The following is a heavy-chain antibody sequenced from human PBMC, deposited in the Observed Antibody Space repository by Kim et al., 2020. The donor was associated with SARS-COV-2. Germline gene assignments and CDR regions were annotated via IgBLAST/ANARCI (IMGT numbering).Heavy chain of an antibody. J-gene: IGHJ4*02. V-gene: IGHV4-59*01. CDR3: ARAGYSSYETDY. D-gene: IGHD6-19*01. Sequence: NYNPSLKSRVTISVDTSKNQFSLELGSVTAADTAVYYCARAGYSSYETDYWGQGTLVTVSS.